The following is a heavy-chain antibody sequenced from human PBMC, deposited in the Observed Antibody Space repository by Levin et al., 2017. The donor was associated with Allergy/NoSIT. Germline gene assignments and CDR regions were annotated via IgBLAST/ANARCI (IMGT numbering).Heavy chain of an antibody. D-gene: IGHD5-18*01. CDR1: GFTFSNYW. CDR3: ARDGYVDTAMTQRKPFDC. V-gene: IGHV3-74*01. J-gene: IGHJ4*02. CDR2: MNGDGSSA. Sequence: GESLKISCAGSGFTFSNYWMHWVRQAPGKGLVWVSRMNGDGSSASYADSVKGRFTISRDNAKNTLNLQMNSLRAEDTAMYYCARDGYVDTAMTQRKPFDCWGQGTLVTVSS.